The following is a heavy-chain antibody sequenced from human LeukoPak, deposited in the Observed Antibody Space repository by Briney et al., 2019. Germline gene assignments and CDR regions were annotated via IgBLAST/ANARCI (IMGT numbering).Heavy chain of an antibody. CDR3: ARGGGLDV. J-gene: IGHJ6*02. CDR1: GFSFSSYW. CDR2: INHNGNVN. D-gene: IGHD3-16*01. Sequence: GGSLRLSCAASGFSFSSYWMNWARQAPGKGLEWVASINHNGNVNYYVDSVKGRFTISRDNAKNSLYLQMSNLRAEDTAVYFCARGGGLDVWGQGATVTVSS. V-gene: IGHV3-7*03.